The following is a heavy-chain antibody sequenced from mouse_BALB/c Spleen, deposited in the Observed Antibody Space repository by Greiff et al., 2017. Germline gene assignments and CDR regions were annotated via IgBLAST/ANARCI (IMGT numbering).Heavy chain of an antibody. J-gene: IGHJ2*01. Sequence: LKQPGSELVRPGASVKLSCKASGYTFTSYWMHWVKQRHGQGLEWIGNIYPGSGSTNYDEKFKSKGTLTVDTSSSTAYMHLSSLTSEDSAVYYWRRGGDYWGQGTTLTVSS. CDR3: RRGGDY. CDR2: IYPGSGST. V-gene: IGHV1S22*01. CDR1: GYTFTSYW.